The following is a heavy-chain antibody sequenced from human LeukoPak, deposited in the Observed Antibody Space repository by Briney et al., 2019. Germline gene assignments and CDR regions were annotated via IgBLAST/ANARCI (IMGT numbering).Heavy chain of an antibody. D-gene: IGHD6-19*01. V-gene: IGHV3-9*01. Sequence: GGSLRLSCAASGFTFDDYAMHWVRQAPGKGLEWVSGISWNSGSIGYADSVKGRFTISRDNSKSTLYLQMNSLRAEDTAVYYCAKDLYSSGWYYFDYWGQGTLVTVSS. J-gene: IGHJ4*02. CDR1: GFTFDDYA. CDR3: AKDLYSSGWYYFDY. CDR2: ISWNSGSI.